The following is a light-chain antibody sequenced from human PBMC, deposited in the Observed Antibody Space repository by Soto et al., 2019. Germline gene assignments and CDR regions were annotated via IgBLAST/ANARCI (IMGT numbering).Light chain of an antibody. V-gene: IGLV7-46*01. J-gene: IGLJ3*02. CDR1: TGAVSSDHW. Sequence: QAVVTQEPSLTVSPGGTVTLTCASSTGAVSSDHWPYWIQQKPGQAPRTLIYDISSKHSWTPARFSGSLLGGKAALSLSGAQPEDEADYYCLLSYSGAWVFGGGTKVTVL. CDR3: LLSYSGAWV. CDR2: DIS.